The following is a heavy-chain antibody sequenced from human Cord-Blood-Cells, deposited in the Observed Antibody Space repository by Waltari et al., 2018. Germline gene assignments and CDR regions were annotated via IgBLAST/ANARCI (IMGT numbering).Heavy chain of an antibody. J-gene: IGHJ3*02. CDR1: GGSFSGYY. V-gene: IGHV4-34*01. CDR2: INHSGST. CDR3: ARAPLRRYSYGHDAFDI. D-gene: IGHD5-18*01. Sequence: QVQLQQWGAGLLKPSETLSLTCAVYGGSFSGYYWRWLRPPPGKGLEWIGEINHSGSTNYNPSLKSRVTISVDTSKNQFSLKLSSVTAADTAVYYCARAPLRRYSYGHDAFDIWGQGTMVTVSS.